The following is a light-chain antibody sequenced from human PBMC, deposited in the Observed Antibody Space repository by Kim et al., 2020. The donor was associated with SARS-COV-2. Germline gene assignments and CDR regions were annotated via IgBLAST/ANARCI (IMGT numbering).Light chain of an antibody. J-gene: IGKJ1*01. CDR1: KSISNN. V-gene: IGKV3-15*01. CDR2: GAA. Sequence: GEGATLSCRASKSISNNLAWYQQIPGQAPRLLIYGAATRATATPHRFSGSGSGTEFTLTISNLQPKEFAIYYCHQYNKWPWTFGQGTKVDIK. CDR3: HQYNKWPWT.